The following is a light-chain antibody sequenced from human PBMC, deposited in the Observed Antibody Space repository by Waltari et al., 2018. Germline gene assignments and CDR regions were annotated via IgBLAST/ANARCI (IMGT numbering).Light chain of an antibody. J-gene: IGKJ2*01. CDR2: GAS. CDR3: QQSYSTPRT. Sequence: EVVLTQSPGTLSWSPGERATLSCRASQSVSSGYLDWYQQKPAQAPRLLIYGASSRATGIPDRFSGSGSGIDFNLTISRLESEDFAMYYCQQSYSTPRTFGQGTKLEIK. V-gene: IGKV3-20*01. CDR1: QSVSSGY.